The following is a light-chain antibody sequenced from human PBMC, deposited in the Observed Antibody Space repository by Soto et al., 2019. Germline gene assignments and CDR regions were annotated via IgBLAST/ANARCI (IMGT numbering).Light chain of an antibody. CDR2: QVS. J-gene: IGKJ4*01. CDR1: QNINSW. Sequence: DIQMTQSPSTLSASVGDRVTITCRASQNINSWLAWYQQKPGKAPYLLIYQVSNFQSGVPSRFIGSASGTEFTLTISSLQPDDIATYYCQQYEAYPFTYGGGTKVEI. CDR3: QQYEAYPFT. V-gene: IGKV1-5*03.